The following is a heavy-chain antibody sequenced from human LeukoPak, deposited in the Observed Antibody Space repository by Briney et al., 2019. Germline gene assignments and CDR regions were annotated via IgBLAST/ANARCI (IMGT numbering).Heavy chain of an antibody. J-gene: IGHJ6*03. CDR2: INQDGSEK. Sequence: GGSLRLSCADSGFTFSGYWMSWVRQAPGKGLEWVANINQDGSEKYYVDSVKGRFTISRDNAKNSLYLQMSSLRAEDTAVYYCARDSTSSGWYEFGNYYYYIDVWGKGTTVTVSS. CDR3: ARDSTSSGWYEFGNYYYYIDV. V-gene: IGHV3-7*01. CDR1: GFTFSGYW. D-gene: IGHD6-19*01.